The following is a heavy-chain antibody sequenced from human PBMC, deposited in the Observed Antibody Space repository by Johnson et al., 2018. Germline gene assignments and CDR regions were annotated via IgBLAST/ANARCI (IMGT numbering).Heavy chain of an antibody. CDR1: GYTFGDYG. V-gene: IGHV3-49*03. CDR3: SRAYCGCDCHSGDYSFMGV. CDR2: IRSKGYGGTT. Sequence: VQLVESGGGLVQPGRSLRLSCKPFGYTFGDYGMSWFRQAPGKGLGWVGFIRSKGYGGTTRYAASVKDRFTISSDVFKSVAFLHMDSRQSEDTAVYYGSRAYCGCDCHSGDYSFMGVWGKVTTVTVSS. D-gene: IGHD2-21*02. J-gene: IGHJ6*03.